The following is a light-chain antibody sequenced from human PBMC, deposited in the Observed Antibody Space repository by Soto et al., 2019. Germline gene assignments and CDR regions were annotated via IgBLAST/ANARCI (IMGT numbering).Light chain of an antibody. V-gene: IGKV1-5*01. J-gene: IGKJ4*01. CDR3: QQYNSYLT. CDR1: QSISSW. Sequence: DIQMTQSPSTLSASVGDRVTITCRASQSISSWLAWYQQKPGKAPKLLIYDASSLESGVPSRFSGSGFGTEFTLTISSLQTDDFATYYCQQYNSYLTFGGGTKVEIK. CDR2: DAS.